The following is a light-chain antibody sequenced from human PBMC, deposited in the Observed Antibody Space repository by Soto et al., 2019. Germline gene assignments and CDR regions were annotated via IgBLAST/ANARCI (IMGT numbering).Light chain of an antibody. CDR1: QSIGTY. Sequence: EIVLTQSPATLSLSPGERATLSCKASQSIGTYLAWYQQKPGQAPRLLIYDALYRATGIPDRFTGSGSGTDFTLTLSSLEPEDFAVYYCQQSSNWPPITFGGGTKVEIK. V-gene: IGKV3-11*01. CDR2: DAL. CDR3: QQSSNWPPIT. J-gene: IGKJ4*01.